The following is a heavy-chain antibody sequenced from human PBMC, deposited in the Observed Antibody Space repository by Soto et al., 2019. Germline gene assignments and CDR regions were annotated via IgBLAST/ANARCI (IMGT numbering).Heavy chain of an antibody. D-gene: IGHD3-3*01. CDR2: VYSGETT. CDR1: GFIVNSFY. Sequence: EVQLVESGGGLVQPGGSLRLSCAASGFIVNSFYMTWVRQAPGKGLEWVSVVYSGETTDYADSVKGRFTISRDNSKNTLYLQMHSLRAEDTAVYYCARGRGPDPDNFWHDYYYGMDVWGQGTTVTVSS. J-gene: IGHJ6*02. V-gene: IGHV3-66*01. CDR3: ARGRGPDPDNFWHDYYYGMDV.